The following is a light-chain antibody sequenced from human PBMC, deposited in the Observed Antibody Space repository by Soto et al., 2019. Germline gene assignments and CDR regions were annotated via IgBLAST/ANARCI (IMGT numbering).Light chain of an antibody. Sequence: DIQMTQSPSTLSASVGDRVTITCRASQSISSWLAWYQQKPGKAPKLLIYDASSLESGVPSRFSGSGSGTEFTLTISSLQPDDFASYYCQQYSSYPYTFGQGTKLEIK. J-gene: IGKJ2*01. CDR3: QQYSSYPYT. V-gene: IGKV1-5*01. CDR1: QSISSW. CDR2: DAS.